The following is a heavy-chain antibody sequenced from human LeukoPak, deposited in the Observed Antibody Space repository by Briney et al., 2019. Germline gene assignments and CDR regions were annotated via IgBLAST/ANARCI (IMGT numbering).Heavy chain of an antibody. D-gene: IGHD2-15*01. CDR3: ARYCSGGSCYSGYAFDI. CDR2: ISSSGSTI. CDR1: GFTFSDYY. V-gene: IGHV3-11*01. J-gene: IGHJ3*02. Sequence: PGGSLRLSCAASGFTFSDYYMSWIRQAPGKGLEWVSYISSSGSTIYYADSVKGRFTISRDNAKNSLYPQMNSLRAEDTAVYYCARYCSGGSCYSGYAFDIWGQGTMVTVSS.